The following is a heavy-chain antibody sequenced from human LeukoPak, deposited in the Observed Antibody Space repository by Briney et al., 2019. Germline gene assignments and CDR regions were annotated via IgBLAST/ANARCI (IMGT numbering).Heavy chain of an antibody. J-gene: IGHJ5*01. V-gene: IGHV4-59*01. D-gene: IGHD3-3*01. CDR2: IYYSGST. Sequence: SETLSLTCTVSGGSISTYYWTWIRQPPGKGLEWIGYIYYSGSTAYSPSLYSRVTMSVDTSKNQFSLKLNSVTAADTAVYYCARGRNLEWFDYWGQGTLVTVSS. CDR1: GGSISTYY. CDR3: ARGRNLEWFDY.